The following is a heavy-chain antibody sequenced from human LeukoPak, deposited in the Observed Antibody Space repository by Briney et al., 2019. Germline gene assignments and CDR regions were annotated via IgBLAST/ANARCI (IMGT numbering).Heavy chain of an antibody. CDR1: GFTFSDYY. D-gene: IGHD3-22*01. J-gene: IGHJ6*02. CDR2: ISSSGSTI. CDR3: ARDGYDTHFDYYYGMDV. V-gene: IGHV3-11*01. Sequence: GGSLRLSCAASGFTFSDYYMSWIRQAPRKGLEWVSYISSSGSTIYYADSVKGRFTISRDNAKNSLYLQMNSLRAEDTAVYYCARDGYDTHFDYYYGMDVWGQGTTVTVSS.